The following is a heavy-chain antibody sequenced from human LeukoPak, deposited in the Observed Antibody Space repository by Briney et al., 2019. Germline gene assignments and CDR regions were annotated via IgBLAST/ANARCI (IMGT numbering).Heavy chain of an antibody. D-gene: IGHD2-21*02. Sequence: ASVKVSCKASGFTFTGYYIHWVRQAPGQGPEWMGYINPHSGGTNFPQKFQGRVTLTTDTSISAAYMELSSLISDDTAMYYCVREGNELLSKDFDYWGQGTLVAVSS. CDR3: VREGNELLSKDFDY. V-gene: IGHV1-2*02. CDR1: GFTFTGYY. J-gene: IGHJ4*02. CDR2: INPHSGGT.